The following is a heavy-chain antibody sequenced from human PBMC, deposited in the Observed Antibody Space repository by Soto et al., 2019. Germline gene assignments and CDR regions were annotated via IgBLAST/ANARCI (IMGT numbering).Heavy chain of an antibody. D-gene: IGHD6-19*01. Sequence: GESLKISCTASGFTFGDYAMSWVRQAPGKGLEWVGFIRSKAYGGTTEYAASVKGRFTISRDDSKSIAYLQMNSLKTEDTAVYYCTRVRRGEQWLVPGYFQHWGQGTLVTVSS. CDR1: GFTFGDYA. J-gene: IGHJ1*01. CDR2: IRSKAYGGTT. V-gene: IGHV3-49*04. CDR3: TRVRRGEQWLVPGYFQH.